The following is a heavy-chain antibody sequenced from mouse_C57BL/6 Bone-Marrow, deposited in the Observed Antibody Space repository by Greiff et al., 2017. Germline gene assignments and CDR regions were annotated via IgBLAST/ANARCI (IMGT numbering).Heavy chain of an antibody. J-gene: IGHJ1*03. Sequence: QVQLQQSGAELVRPGASVKLSCKASGYTFTDYYINWVKQRPGQGLEWISRIYPGSGNTYYNEKFKGKATLTAEKSSSTAYMQLSILTSEDSAVYFCARRYGSSLHWYFDVWGTGTTVTVSS. CDR3: ARRYGSSLHWYFDV. D-gene: IGHD1-1*01. CDR2: IYPGSGNT. V-gene: IGHV1-76*01. CDR1: GYTFTDYY.